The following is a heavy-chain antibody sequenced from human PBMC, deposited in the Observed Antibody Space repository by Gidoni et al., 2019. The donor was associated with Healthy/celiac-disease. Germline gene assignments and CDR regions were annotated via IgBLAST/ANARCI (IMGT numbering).Heavy chain of an antibody. CDR3: AREDGITGTTDTLNYYGMDV. Sequence: EVQLVESGGGLVQPGGSLRLAWSASGFTFSRYRINWVRQAPGKGLEWVSYISSSSSTIYYADSVKGRFTISRDNAKNSLYLQMNSLRDEDTAVYYCAREDGITGTTDTLNYYGMDVWGQGTTVTVSS. CDR2: ISSSSSTI. V-gene: IGHV3-48*02. J-gene: IGHJ6*02. D-gene: IGHD1-7*01. CDR1: GFTFSRYR.